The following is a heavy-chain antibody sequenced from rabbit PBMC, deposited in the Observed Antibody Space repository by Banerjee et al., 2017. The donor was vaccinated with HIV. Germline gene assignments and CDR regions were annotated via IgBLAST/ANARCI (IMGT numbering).Heavy chain of an antibody. CDR2: IYTGSGNT. CDR3: ARSSSSDYYTGMDL. CDR1: GFSFSSSYW. Sequence: QSLEESGGDLVKPGASLTLTCTASGFSFSSSYWICWVRQAPGKGLEWIGCIYTGSGNTYYASWVNGRFTISKTSSTTVTLQMTSLTAADTATYFCARSSSSDYYTGMDLWGQGTLVTVS. D-gene: IGHD1-1*01. J-gene: IGHJ6*01. V-gene: IGHV1S40*01.